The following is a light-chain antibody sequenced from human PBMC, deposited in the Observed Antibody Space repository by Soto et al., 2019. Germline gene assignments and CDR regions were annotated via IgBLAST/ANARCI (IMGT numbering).Light chain of an antibody. J-gene: IGLJ1*01. CDR3: NSYTSSSTLI. Sequence: QSVLTQPASVSGSPGQSIAISCTGTSSDVGGYNYVTWYQQHPGKAPKLMIYDVSNRPSGVFDRFSGSKSGITASLTISGLQAEDEGDYYCNSYTSSSTLIFGTGTKVTVL. V-gene: IGLV2-14*03. CDR1: SSDVGGYNY. CDR2: DVS.